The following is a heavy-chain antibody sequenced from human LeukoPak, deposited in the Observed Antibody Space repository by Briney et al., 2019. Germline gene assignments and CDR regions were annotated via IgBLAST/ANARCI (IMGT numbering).Heavy chain of an antibody. CDR2: IRFDGSNK. Sequence: GGSLRLSCAASGFTFKTYGMHWVRQAPGKGLEWVAFIRFDGSNKYYADSVKGRFTISRDNSKNTLYLQMNSLRAEDTAVYYCARDPSYYYGMDVWGQGTTVTDSS. CDR1: GFTFKTYG. J-gene: IGHJ6*02. CDR3: ARDPSYYYGMDV. V-gene: IGHV3-30*02.